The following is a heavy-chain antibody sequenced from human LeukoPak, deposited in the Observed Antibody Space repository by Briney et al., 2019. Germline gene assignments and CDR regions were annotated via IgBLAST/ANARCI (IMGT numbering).Heavy chain of an antibody. CDR2: MNPNSGNT. CDR3: ARLGQYYDFWSGYYKNWFDP. Sequence: ASVKVSCTASGYTFTSYDINWVRQATGQGLEWMGWMNPNSGNTGYAQKFQGRVTMTRNTSISTAYMELSSLRSEDTAVYYCARLGQYYDFWSGYYKNWFDPWGQGTLVTVSS. D-gene: IGHD3-3*01. V-gene: IGHV1-8*01. J-gene: IGHJ5*02. CDR1: GYTFTSYD.